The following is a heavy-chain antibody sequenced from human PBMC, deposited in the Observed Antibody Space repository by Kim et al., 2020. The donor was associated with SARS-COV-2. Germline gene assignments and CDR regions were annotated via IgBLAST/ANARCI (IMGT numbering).Heavy chain of an antibody. V-gene: IGHV4-39*01. CDR3: ARAYYAAGTVAFDI. D-gene: IGHD6-13*01. J-gene: IGHJ3*02. Sequence: NPSLKSRVTISVDTSKNQFSLKLSSVTAADTAVYYCARAYYAAGTVAFDIWGQGTMVTVSS.